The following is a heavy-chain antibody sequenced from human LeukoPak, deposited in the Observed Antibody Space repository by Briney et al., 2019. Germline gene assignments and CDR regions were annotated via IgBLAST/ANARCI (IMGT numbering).Heavy chain of an antibody. CDR2: IRFDGSKK. CDR1: GFTFSSYA. D-gene: IGHD4-17*01. Sequence: GGSLRLSCAASGFTFSSYAMTWVRQAPGKGLEWVAYIRFDGSKKNFADSVKGRFTISRDNSKNTLYLQMNSLRAEDTAVYFCAKEMHDYGDHYYMDVWGKGTTVTVSS. J-gene: IGHJ6*03. CDR3: AKEMHDYGDHYYMDV. V-gene: IGHV3-30*02.